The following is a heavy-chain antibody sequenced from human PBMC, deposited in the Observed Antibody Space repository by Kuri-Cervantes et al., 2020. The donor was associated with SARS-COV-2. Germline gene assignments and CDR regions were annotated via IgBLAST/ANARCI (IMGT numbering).Heavy chain of an antibody. J-gene: IGHJ4*02. CDR1: GYTFTGYY. CDR3: ARVPVGGYLKSYFDY. D-gene: IGHD6-19*01. V-gene: IGHV1-2*02. CDR2: INPNSGGT. Sequence: ASVKVSCKASGYTFTGYYMHWVRQVPGQGLEWMGWINPNSGGTNYAQKFQGRVTMTRDTSISTAYMELSRLRSGDTAVYYCARVPVGGYLKSYFDYWGQGTLVTVSS.